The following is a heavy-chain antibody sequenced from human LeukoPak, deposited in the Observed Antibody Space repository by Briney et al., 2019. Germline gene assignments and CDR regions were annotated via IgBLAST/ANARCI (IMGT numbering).Heavy chain of an antibody. D-gene: IGHD3-10*01. CDR3: ARGLTMVRGVMDY. J-gene: IGHJ4*02. Sequence: GASVKVSCKASGYTFTGYYMHWVRQAPGQGLEWMGWINPNSGGTNYAQKFQGRVTMTRDTSISTAYMELGRLRSDDTAVYHCARGLTMVRGVMDYWGQGTLVTVSS. CDR2: INPNSGGT. CDR1: GYTFTGYY. V-gene: IGHV1-2*02.